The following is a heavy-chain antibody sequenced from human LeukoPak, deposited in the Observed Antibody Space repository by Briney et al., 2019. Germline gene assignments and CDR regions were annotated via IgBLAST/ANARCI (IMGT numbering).Heavy chain of an antibody. CDR3: ARRYSNYFFDY. D-gene: IGHD4-11*01. CDR1: GYSISSGYY. Sequence: SETLSLTCAVSGYSISSGYYWAWIRQPPGKGLEWIGNIYHSGSTYYNPSLKSRVTISVDTSKNQFSLKLSSVTAADAAVYYCARRYSNYFFDYWGQGTLVTVSS. J-gene: IGHJ4*02. V-gene: IGHV4-38-2*01. CDR2: IYHSGST.